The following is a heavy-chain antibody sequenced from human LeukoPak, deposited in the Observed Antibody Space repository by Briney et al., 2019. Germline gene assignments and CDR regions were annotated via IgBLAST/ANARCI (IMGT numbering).Heavy chain of an antibody. CDR3: ATTLTRDSSGSYGALDY. V-gene: IGHV3-21*01. J-gene: IGHJ4*02. Sequence: GGSLRLSCAASGFNFSVNSMNWVRQAPGKGLEWVSSISDISDYIYYADSVKGRFTISRDNAKNSLYLQMNSLRVEDTAVYYCATTLTRDSSGSYGALDYWGQGTLVTVSS. CDR1: GFNFSVNS. CDR2: ISDISDYI. D-gene: IGHD6-25*01.